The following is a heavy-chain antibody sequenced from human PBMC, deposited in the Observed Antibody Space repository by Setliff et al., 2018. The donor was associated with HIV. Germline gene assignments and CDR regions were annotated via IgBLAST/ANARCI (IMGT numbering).Heavy chain of an antibody. CDR2: ISSSSSYT. CDR3: SSHYGSGTSH. Sequence: PGGSLRLSCAASGFTFSDYYMSWIRQAPGKGLEWVSCISSSSSYTNYADSVKGRFTISRDNAKNSLYLQMNSLRAEDTAVYYCSSHYGSGTSHWGQGTLVTVSS. CDR1: GFTFSDYY. D-gene: IGHD3-10*01. J-gene: IGHJ4*02. V-gene: IGHV3-11*03.